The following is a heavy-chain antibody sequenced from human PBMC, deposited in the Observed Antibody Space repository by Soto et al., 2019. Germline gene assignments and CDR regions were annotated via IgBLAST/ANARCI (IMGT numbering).Heavy chain of an antibody. V-gene: IGHV3-33*01. CDR3: ARDHRDIVVVPAAIRYYGMDV. CDR2: IWYDGSNK. D-gene: IGHD2-2*01. Sequence: PGGSLRLSCAASGLTFSSYGMQWVRQAPGKGLEWVAVIWYDGSNKYYADSVKGRFTISRDNSKNTLYLQMNSLRAEDTAVYYCARDHRDIVVVPAAIRYYGMDVWGQGTRGTVSS. CDR1: GLTFSSYG. J-gene: IGHJ6*02.